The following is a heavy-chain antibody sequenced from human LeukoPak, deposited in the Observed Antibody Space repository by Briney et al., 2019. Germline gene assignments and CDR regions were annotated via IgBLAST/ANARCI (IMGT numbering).Heavy chain of an antibody. D-gene: IGHD5-12*01. Sequence: GESLRLSCAASGFPFSSYGMHWVRQAPGKGLEWVTFIQYDGSNKYFAESVKGRFTISRDNSKNTLYLQMNSLRAEDTAVYYCAKDYDYHFDYWGQGSLVTVSS. CDR2: IQYDGSNK. CDR1: GFPFSSYG. V-gene: IGHV3-30*02. J-gene: IGHJ4*02. CDR3: AKDYDYHFDY.